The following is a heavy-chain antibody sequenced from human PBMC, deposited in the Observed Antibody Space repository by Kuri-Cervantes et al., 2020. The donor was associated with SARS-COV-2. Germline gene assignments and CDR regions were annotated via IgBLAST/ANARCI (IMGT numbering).Heavy chain of an antibody. Sequence: ASVKVSCKASGYTFTSYGISWVRQAPGQGLEWMGIINPSGGSTSYAQKFQGSVTMTRDTSTSTVYMQLSSLRSEDTAVYYCARGGLVPAASDAFDIWGQGTMVTVSS. CDR2: INPSGGST. CDR1: GYTFTSYG. D-gene: IGHD2-2*01. V-gene: IGHV1-46*03. J-gene: IGHJ3*02. CDR3: ARGGLVPAASDAFDI.